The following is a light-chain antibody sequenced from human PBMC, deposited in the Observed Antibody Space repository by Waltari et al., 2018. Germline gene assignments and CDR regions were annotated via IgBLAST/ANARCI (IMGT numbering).Light chain of an antibody. V-gene: IGLV2-11*01. Sequence: QSALTQPRSVSGSPGQSVTISCTGTSSDIGAYDYVSWYQPHPGKPPKRIIYDVTDRPSGVPDRFSCSKSGNTASLTISGLQAEDEADYYCCSYAGSYTYVFGTGTKVTVL. J-gene: IGLJ1*01. CDR3: CSYAGSYTYV. CDR1: SSDIGAYDY. CDR2: DVT.